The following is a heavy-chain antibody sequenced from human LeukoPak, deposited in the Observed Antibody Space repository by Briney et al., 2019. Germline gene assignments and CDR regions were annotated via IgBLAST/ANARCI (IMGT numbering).Heavy chain of an antibody. J-gene: IGHJ4*02. CDR2: IIPIFGTA. D-gene: IGHD5-18*01. CDR3: ASCGYSYGYGYYYYFDY. CDR1: GGTFSSYA. Sequence: ASVKVSCKASGGTFSSYAISWVRQAPGRGLEWMGGIIPIFGTANYAQKFQGRVTITADESTSTAYMELSSLRSEDTAVYYCASCGYSYGYGYYYYFDYWGQGTLVTVSS. V-gene: IGHV1-69*13.